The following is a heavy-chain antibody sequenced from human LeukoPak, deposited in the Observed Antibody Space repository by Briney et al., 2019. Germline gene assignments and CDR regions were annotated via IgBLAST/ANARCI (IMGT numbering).Heavy chain of an antibody. CDR3: AKASWVSNADAVL. V-gene: IGHV4-59*11. D-gene: IGHD1-1*01. CDR2: IYYSGST. J-gene: IGHJ4*02. CDR1: GGSISSHY. Sequence: SETLSLTCTVSGGSISSHYWSWIRQPPGKGLEWIGYIYYSGSTNYNPSLKSRVTISVDTSKNQFSLKLSSVTAADTAVYYCAKASWVSNADAVLWGQGTLVTVYS.